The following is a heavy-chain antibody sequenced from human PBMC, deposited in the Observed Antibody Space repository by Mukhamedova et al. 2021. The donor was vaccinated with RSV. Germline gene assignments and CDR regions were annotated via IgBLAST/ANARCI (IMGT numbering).Heavy chain of an antibody. CDR3: AIYYGSGSSPYYFGMYV. J-gene: IGHJ6*02. D-gene: IGHD3-10*01. Sequence: WVGRIYYSGRTSYYSPSLKSRVTMSLDASKNQFSLKLSSVTAADTAVYYCAIYYGSGSSPYYFGMYVWGQGTTVTVS. CDR2: IYYSGRT. V-gene: IGHV4-39*07.